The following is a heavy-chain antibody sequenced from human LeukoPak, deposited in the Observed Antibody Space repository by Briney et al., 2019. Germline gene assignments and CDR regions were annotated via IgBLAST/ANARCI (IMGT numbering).Heavy chain of an antibody. D-gene: IGHD3-16*01. J-gene: IGHJ3*02. CDR3: ARLTRGEAFDI. Sequence: KPSETLSLTYTVSGGSISSYYWSWLRQPPGEGLEWIGYIYYSGSTNYNPSLKSQVTISVDPSKNQFSLKLSSVTAADTAVYYCARLTRGEAFDIWGQGTMVTVSS. CDR1: GGSISSYY. V-gene: IGHV4-59*01. CDR2: IYYSGST.